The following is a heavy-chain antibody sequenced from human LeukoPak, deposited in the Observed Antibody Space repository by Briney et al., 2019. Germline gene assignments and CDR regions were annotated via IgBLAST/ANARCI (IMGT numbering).Heavy chain of an antibody. V-gene: IGHV4-38-2*02. CDR2: IYHSGST. D-gene: IGHD1-1*01. CDR3: ARDRGTWNDDGFDY. CDR1: GYSISSGYY. Sequence: PSETLSLTCTVSGYSISSGYYWAWIRQPPGKGLEWIGNIYHSGSTYYNPSLKSRVTMSVDTSKNQFSLKLSSVTAADTAVYYCARDRGTWNDDGFDYWGQGTLVTVSS. J-gene: IGHJ4*02.